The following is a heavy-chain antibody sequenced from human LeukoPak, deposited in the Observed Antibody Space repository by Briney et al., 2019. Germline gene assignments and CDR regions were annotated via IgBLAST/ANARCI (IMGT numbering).Heavy chain of an antibody. CDR2: ISSSSSTI. J-gene: IGHJ4*02. Sequence: AGGSLRLSCAASGFTFSSYSMNWVRQAPGKGLEWVSYISSSSSTIYYADSVKGRFTISRDNAKNSLYLQMSSLRDEDTAVYYCARVRGGSYYDYWGQGTLVTVSS. CDR3: ARVRGGSYYDY. D-gene: IGHD3-22*01. CDR1: GFTFSSYS. V-gene: IGHV3-48*02.